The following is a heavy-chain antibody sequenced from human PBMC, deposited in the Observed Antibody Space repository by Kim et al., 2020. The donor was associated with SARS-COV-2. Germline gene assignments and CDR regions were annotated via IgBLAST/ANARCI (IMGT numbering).Heavy chain of an antibody. J-gene: IGHJ4*02. CDR3: AKSVVVAATPDY. Sequence: GYADSVKGRFTISRDNAKNSLYLQMNSLRAEDMALYYCAKSVVVAATPDYWGQGTLVTVSS. D-gene: IGHD2-15*01. V-gene: IGHV3-9*03.